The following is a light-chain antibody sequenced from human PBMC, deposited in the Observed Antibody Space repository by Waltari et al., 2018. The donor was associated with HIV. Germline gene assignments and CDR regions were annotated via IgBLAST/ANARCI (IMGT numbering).Light chain of an antibody. Sequence: QSVLTQPPSVSGAPGQRVTISCTGSSPNIGAGNEVHWYQQLPGTAPKLLIYGNNNRPSGVPDRFSGSKSGTSASLAITGLQAEDEADYFCQSYGSSLSGPVVFGGGTKLTLL. V-gene: IGLV1-40*01. J-gene: IGLJ2*01. CDR2: GNN. CDR1: SPNIGAGNE. CDR3: QSYGSSLSGPVV.